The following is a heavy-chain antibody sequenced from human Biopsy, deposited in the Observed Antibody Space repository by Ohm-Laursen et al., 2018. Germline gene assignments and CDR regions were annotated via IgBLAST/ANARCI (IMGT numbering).Heavy chain of an antibody. D-gene: IGHD3/OR15-3a*01. CDR2: RFHSGSP. CDR1: GGSITADF. V-gene: IGHV4-59*08. CDR3: VRLNRRGNIIFFDY. Sequence: GTLSLTCAVSGGSITADFWTWIRQTPGERLEWIGYRFHSGSPMYNPSLKSRVTISVDTSKSQFSLTLPSVTAADTAVYYCVRLNRRGNIIFFDYWGRGTLVTVSS. J-gene: IGHJ4*02.